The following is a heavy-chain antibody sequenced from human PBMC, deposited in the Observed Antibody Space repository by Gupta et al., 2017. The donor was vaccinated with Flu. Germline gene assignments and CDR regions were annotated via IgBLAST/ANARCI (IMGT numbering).Heavy chain of an antibody. Sequence: EVQLVESGGGLVQPGGALRLSCAASGFTFSSYNMAWVRQAPGKGLEWVSYISTSGNTKYYADSVKGRFTTSRDNAKNSLYLQMNTLRDDDTAVYYCARGYSVSGYTDWGQGTLVTVSS. D-gene: IGHD2-15*01. CDR1: GFTFSSYN. J-gene: IGHJ4*02. CDR2: ISTSGNTK. CDR3: ARGYSVSGYTD. V-gene: IGHV3-48*02.